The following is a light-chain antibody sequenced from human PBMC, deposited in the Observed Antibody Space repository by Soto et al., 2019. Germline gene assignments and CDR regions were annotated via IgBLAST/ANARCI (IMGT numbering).Light chain of an antibody. CDR1: QGIGTY. V-gene: IGKV1-9*01. CDR3: QQLNTWPII. J-gene: IGKJ5*01. CDR2: AAS. Sequence: DILLTQSPFFLSASVGDRVTITCRASQGIGTYLAWYQHKAGKAPELLIYAASTLQSGVPSRFSGSGSGTEFTLTISSLQPEDFATYYCQQLNTWPIIFGQGTRWRL.